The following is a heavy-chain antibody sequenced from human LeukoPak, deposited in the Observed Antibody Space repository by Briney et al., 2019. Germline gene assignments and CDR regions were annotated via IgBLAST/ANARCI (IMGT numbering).Heavy chain of an antibody. Sequence: GGSLRLSRAASGFTFSSYSMNWVRQAPGKGLEWVSSISSSSSYIYYADSVKGRFTISRDNAKNSLYLQMNSLRAEDTAVYYCARDEFSYYYDSNLGYWGQGTLVTVSS. D-gene: IGHD3-22*01. CDR3: ARDEFSYYYDSNLGY. CDR2: ISSSSSYI. CDR1: GFTFSSYS. V-gene: IGHV3-21*01. J-gene: IGHJ4*02.